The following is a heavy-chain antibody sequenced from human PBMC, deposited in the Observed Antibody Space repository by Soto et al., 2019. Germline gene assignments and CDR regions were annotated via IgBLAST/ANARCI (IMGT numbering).Heavy chain of an antibody. D-gene: IGHD6-19*01. Sequence: QVQLQESGPGLVKPSETLSLTCTVSGGSVSSGSYYWGWLRQPPGKGLEWIGYIYHSGSTNYNPSLKRRVTISVDTSKNQFSLSLTSVTAADTAVYYCARLSAAWFDPWGQGTLVTVAS. CDR1: GGSVSSGSYY. CDR3: ARLSAAWFDP. V-gene: IGHV4-61*01. CDR2: IYHSGST. J-gene: IGHJ5*02.